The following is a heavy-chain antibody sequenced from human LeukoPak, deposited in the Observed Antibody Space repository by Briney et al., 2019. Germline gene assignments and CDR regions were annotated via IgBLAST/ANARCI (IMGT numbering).Heavy chain of an antibody. CDR2: ISSSSSYI. J-gene: IGHJ4*02. D-gene: IGHD3-3*02. CDR3: ARDINAPIFGVVISFDY. CDR1: GFTFSSYS. V-gene: IGHV3-21*01. Sequence: GGSLRLSCAASGFTFSSYSMNWVRQAPGKGLEWVSSISSSSSYIYYADSVKGRFTISRDNAKNSLYLQMNSLRAEDTAVYYCARDINAPIFGVVISFDYWGQGTLVTVSS.